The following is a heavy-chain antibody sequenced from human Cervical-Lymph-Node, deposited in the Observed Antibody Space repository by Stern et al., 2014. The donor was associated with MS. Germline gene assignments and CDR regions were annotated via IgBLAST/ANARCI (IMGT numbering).Heavy chain of an antibody. J-gene: IGHJ4*02. V-gene: IGHV3-7*01. Sequence: EVHLVESGGGLVQPGGSLRLSCAASGFTFSSSWMSWVRQAPGKGLEWVANIKEDGSVRNHVDSVKGRFTIFRDNAENSLYLQMNSLRTEDTGVYYCSRQPWSWGQGTLVTVSS. CDR2: IKEDGSVR. CDR3: SRQPWS. D-gene: IGHD3-3*01. CDR1: GFTFSSSW.